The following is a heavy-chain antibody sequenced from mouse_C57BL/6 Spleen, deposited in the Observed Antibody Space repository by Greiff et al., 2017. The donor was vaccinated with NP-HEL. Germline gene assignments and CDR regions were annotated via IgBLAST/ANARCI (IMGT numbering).Heavy chain of an antibody. J-gene: IGHJ3*01. V-gene: IGHV5-4*01. Sequence: EVQGVESGGGLVKPGGSLKLSCAASGFPFSSYAMSWVRQTPEKRLEWVATISDGGSYTYYPDNVKGRFTISRDNAKNNLYLQMSHLKSEDTAMYYCARQTGGAYWGQGTLVTVSA. CDR1: GFPFSSYA. CDR3: ARQTGGAY. CDR2: ISDGGSYT.